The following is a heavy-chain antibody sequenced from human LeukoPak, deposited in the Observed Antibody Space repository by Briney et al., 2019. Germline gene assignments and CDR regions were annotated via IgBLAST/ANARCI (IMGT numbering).Heavy chain of an antibody. D-gene: IGHD3-22*01. CDR2: IYYSGST. CDR1: GGSISSYY. Sequence: SETLSLTCTVSGGSISSYYWSWIRQPPGKGLEWIGYIYYSGSTNYNPSLKSRVTISVDTSKNQFSLKLSSVTAADMAVYYCARAGDYYDSSGQYYYYGMDVWGQGTTVTVSS. V-gene: IGHV4-59*01. CDR3: ARAGDYYDSSGQYYYYGMDV. J-gene: IGHJ6*02.